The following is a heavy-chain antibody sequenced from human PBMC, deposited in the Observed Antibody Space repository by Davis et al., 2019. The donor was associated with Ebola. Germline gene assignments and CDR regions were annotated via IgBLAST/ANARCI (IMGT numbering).Heavy chain of an antibody. V-gene: IGHV3-30*02. CDR1: GFTFSSYG. J-gene: IGHJ3*01. Sequence: GESLKISCAASGFTFSSYGMHWVRQAPGKGLEWVAFMSYDGSKKYCADSVKGRFTISRDNSKNTLYVQMNSLRAEDTAVYYCAKDYCSSTSCYADRWGQGTMVTVSS. CDR3: AKDYCSSTSCYADR. D-gene: IGHD2-2*01. CDR2: MSYDGSKK.